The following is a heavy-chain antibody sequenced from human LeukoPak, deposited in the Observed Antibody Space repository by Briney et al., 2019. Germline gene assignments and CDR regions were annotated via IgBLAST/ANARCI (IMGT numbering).Heavy chain of an antibody. CDR1: GYKFTDDY. D-gene: IGHD3-16*01. J-gene: IGHJ4*02. Sequence: ASVKVSCKASGYKFTDDYMHWVRQAPGQGLEFMGWINPDSGFTNYAQKFKGRVTMTRDTFISTAYLEVRSLTPDDTAVYYCAPTAEAYTSWWKVWGQGTLVTVSS. CDR3: APTAEAYTSWWKV. V-gene: IGHV1-2*02. CDR2: INPDSGFT.